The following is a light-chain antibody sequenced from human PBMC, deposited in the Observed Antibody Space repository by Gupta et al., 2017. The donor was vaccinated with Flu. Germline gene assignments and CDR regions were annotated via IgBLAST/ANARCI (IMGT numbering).Light chain of an antibody. CDR2: EVS. CDR1: SSDVGGYNY. V-gene: IGLV2-14*01. J-gene: IGLJ2*01. CDR3: SSYTSSSTVV. Sequence: QSALTQPASVSGSPGQSITISCTGTSSDVGGYNYVSWYQQHPGKAPKLMIYEVSNRPSGVSNRFSGSKSGNTASLTISXLQAEDXADYYCSSYTSSSTVVFGGGTKLTXL.